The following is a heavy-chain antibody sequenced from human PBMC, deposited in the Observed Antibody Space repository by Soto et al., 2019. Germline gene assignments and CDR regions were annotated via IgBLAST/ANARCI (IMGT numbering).Heavy chain of an antibody. J-gene: IGHJ4*02. D-gene: IGHD2-15*01. CDR2: INHSGST. V-gene: IGHV4-34*01. CDR1: GGSFSGYY. CDR3: ARGYAAPRAAD. Sequence: PSETLSLTCAVYGGSFSGYYWSWIRQPPGKGLEWIGEINHSGSTSYNPSLKSRVTISVDTSNNHFSLKLSSETAADTAVYYCARGYAAPRAADWGQGTLVTVSS.